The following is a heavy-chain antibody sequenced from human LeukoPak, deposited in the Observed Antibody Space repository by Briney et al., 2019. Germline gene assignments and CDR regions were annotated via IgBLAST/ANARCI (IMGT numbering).Heavy chain of an antibody. Sequence: GGSLRLSCAASGFIFSSYWMSWVRRAPGKGLEWVANIKQDGSEKYYVDSVKGRFTISRDNAKNSLYLQMNSLRAEDTAVYYCARDLTLGGQGTLVTVSS. J-gene: IGHJ4*02. CDR3: ARDLTL. CDR2: IKQDGSEK. D-gene: IGHD2-21*02. CDR1: GFIFSSYW. V-gene: IGHV3-7*01.